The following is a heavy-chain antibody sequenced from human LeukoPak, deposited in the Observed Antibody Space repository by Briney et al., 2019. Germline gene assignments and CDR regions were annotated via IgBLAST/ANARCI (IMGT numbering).Heavy chain of an antibody. J-gene: IGHJ6*03. CDR3: ARRWNYGRNYYIDV. CDR1: GGSFSNYY. D-gene: IGHD1-7*01. Sequence: PSETLSLTCAVYGGSFSNYYWILIRQPPGKGLEWIGEINDSGRINYNPSLMSRVTVSVDTSKNQFSLRLTSVTATDTAVYYCARRWNYGRNYYIDVWGNGATVSVSS. CDR2: INDSGRI. V-gene: IGHV4-34*01.